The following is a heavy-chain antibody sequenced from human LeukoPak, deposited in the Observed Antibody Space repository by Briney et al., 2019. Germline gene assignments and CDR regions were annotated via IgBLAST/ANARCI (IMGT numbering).Heavy chain of an antibody. CDR1: GFTFSNFA. D-gene: IGHD2-2*01. Sequence: LSGGSLRLSCVASGFTFSNFAIHWVRQGPGKGLEWVAVTSDDGRKKYYADSVKGRFTISRDNSKNTLYLQMNSLRNDDTAIYYCARDRSYAVNQGGWLDPWGQGTLVSVSS. CDR3: ARDRSYAVNQGGWLDP. J-gene: IGHJ5*02. V-gene: IGHV3-30*01. CDR2: TSDDGRKK.